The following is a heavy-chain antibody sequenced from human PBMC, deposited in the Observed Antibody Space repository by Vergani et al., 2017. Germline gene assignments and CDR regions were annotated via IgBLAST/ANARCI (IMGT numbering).Heavy chain of an antibody. V-gene: IGHV4-38-2*01. CDR3: SRHRGSGGFFPSSYFCGMDV. J-gene: IGHJ6*02. CDR1: DYSIMTNPY. Sequence: QVQLQESGPGLVKPSETLTLTCDVSDYSIMTNPYWGWFRQSPGKGLEWIWCIHHSGDTHYNSSLKSRVSISIVSSSKFSLSLTFVTAADTALYYCSRHRGSGGFFPSSYFCGMDVWGHGITVTVSS. D-gene: IGHD3-10*01. CDR2: IHHSGDT.